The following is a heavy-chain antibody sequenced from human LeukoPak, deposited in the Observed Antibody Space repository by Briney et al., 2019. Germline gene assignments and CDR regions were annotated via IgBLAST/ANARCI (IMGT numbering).Heavy chain of an antibody. CDR2: ISSSSSYI. Sequence: PGGSLRLSCAASGFTFSSYSMNWVRQAPGKGLEWDSSISSSSSYIYYADSVKGRFTISRDNAKNSLYLQMNSLRAEDTAVYYCARDLAGYSSGWSDYWGQGTLVTVSS. CDR1: GFTFSSYS. D-gene: IGHD6-19*01. V-gene: IGHV3-21*01. CDR3: ARDLAGYSSGWSDY. J-gene: IGHJ4*02.